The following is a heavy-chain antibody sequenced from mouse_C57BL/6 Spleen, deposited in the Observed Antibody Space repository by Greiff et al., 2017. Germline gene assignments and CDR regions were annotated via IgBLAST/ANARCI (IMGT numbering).Heavy chain of an antibody. J-gene: IGHJ3*01. CDR1: GFTFSSYG. V-gene: IGHV5-6*01. D-gene: IGHD2-3*01. CDR3: ARQGDGYSFAY. CDR2: ISSGGSYT. Sequence: EVQLVESGGDLVKPGGSLKLSCAASGFTFSSYGMSWVRQTPDKRLEWVATISSGGSYTYYPDSVKGRFTISRDNAKNTLYLQMSSLKSEDTAMYCCARQGDGYSFAYWGQGALVTVSA.